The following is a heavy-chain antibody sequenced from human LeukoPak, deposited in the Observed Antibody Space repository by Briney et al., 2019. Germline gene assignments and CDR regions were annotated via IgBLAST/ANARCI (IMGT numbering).Heavy chain of an antibody. V-gene: IGHV3-33*06. CDR2: IWYDGSNK. J-gene: IGHJ3*02. D-gene: IGHD2-2*01. Sequence: PGRSLRLSCAASGFTFSSYGMHWVRQAPGKGLEWVAVIWYDGSNKYYADSVKGRFTISRDNSKNTLYLQMNSLGAEDTAVYYCAKDLDCSSTSCYGAFDIWGQGTMVTVSS. CDR1: GFTFSSYG. CDR3: AKDLDCSSTSCYGAFDI.